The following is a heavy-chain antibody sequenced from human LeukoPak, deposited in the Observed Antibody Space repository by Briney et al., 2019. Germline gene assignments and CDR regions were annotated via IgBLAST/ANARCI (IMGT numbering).Heavy chain of an antibody. J-gene: IGHJ4*02. CDR2: IYHSGST. CDR3: ARGEALYSYGHSKFDY. CDR1: GGSISSGGYS. D-gene: IGHD5-18*01. Sequence: PSETLSLTCAVSGGSISSGGYSRSWIRQPPGKGLEWIGYIYHSGSTYYNPSLKSRVTISVDRSKNQFSLKLSSVTAADTAVCYCARGEALYSYGHSKFDYWGQGTLVTVSS. V-gene: IGHV4-30-2*01.